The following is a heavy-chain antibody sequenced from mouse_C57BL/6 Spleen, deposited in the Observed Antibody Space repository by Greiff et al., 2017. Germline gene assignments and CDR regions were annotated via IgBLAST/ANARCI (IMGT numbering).Heavy chain of an antibody. CDR1: GFTFSSYA. CDR3: ARGSWDWYFDV. Sequence: EVLLVESGGGLVKPGGSLKLSCAASGFTFSSYAMSWVRQTPEKRLEWVATISDGGSYTYYPDNVKGRFTISRDNAKNNLYLQMSHLKSEDTAMYYGARGSWDWYFDVWGTGTTVTVSS. V-gene: IGHV5-4*01. J-gene: IGHJ1*03. D-gene: IGHD1-1*01. CDR2: ISDGGSYT.